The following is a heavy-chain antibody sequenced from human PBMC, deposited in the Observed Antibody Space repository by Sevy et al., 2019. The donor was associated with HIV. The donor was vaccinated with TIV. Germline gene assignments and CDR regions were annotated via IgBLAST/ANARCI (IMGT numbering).Heavy chain of an antibody. V-gene: IGHV3-30*04. CDR1: EFTFNKYA. Sequence: GGSLRLSCAASEFTFNKYALHWVRQAPGKGLEWVAVISYDGNNKYYAESVKGRFTISRDNSKNTLYLQMNSLRAEDTALYYCARDRKPNRYVSSVFHPINYYYYGMDVWGQGTTVTVSS. J-gene: IGHJ6*02. CDR3: ARDRKPNRYVSSVFHPINYYYYGMDV. CDR2: ISYDGNNK. D-gene: IGHD3-22*01.